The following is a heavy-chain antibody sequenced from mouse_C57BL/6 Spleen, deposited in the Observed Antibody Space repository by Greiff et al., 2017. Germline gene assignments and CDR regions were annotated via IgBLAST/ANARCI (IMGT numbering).Heavy chain of an antibody. D-gene: IGHD2-4*01. CDR3: TRDYDYGYAMDY. CDR2: ISSGGDYI. Sequence: EVMLVESGEGLVKPGGSLKLSCAASGFTFSSYAMSRVRQTPEKRLEWVAYISSGGDYIYYADPVKGRFTISRDNARNTLYLQMSSLKSEDTAMYYCTRDYDYGYAMDYWGQGTSVTVSS. J-gene: IGHJ4*01. V-gene: IGHV5-9-1*02. CDR1: GFTFSSYA.